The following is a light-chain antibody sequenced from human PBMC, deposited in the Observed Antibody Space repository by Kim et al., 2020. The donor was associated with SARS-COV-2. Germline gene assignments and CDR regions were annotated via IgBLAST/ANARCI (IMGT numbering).Light chain of an antibody. J-gene: IGLJ2*01. Sequence: SSELTQDPAVSVAFGQTDWITCQGDSLRSYDATWYQQKPGQAPIVVIYGKNNRPSGIPDRFSGSSSGNTASLTITGTQAGDEADYYCNSRDSNDNVLFGG. CDR3: NSRDSNDNVL. V-gene: IGLV3-19*01. CDR2: GKN. CDR1: SLRSYD.